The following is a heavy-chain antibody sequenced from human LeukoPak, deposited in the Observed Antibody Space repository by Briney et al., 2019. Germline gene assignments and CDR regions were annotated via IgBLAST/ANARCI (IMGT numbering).Heavy chain of an antibody. CDR2: IYHETT. CDR1: GGSISSGDYS. Sequence: SQTLSLTCAVSGGSISSGDYSWSWIRQPPGKGLEWIGYIYHETTYYSPSLESRVTISVDRSKNQFSLKLNSVTAADTAVYYCARGKPYGSFDYWGQGTLVTVSS. CDR3: ARGKPYGSFDY. V-gene: IGHV4-30-2*01. D-gene: IGHD3-10*01. J-gene: IGHJ4*02.